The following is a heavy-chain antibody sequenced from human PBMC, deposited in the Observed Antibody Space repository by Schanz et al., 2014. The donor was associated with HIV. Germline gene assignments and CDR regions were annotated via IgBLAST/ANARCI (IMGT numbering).Heavy chain of an antibody. CDR1: GFAFSRYT. CDR3: ARSPDWAGTDAFDI. V-gene: IGHV3-21*01. D-gene: IGHD6-19*01. Sequence: EVQLVESGGGLVKPGGSLRLSCTASGFAFSRYTMNWVRQAPGKGPEWISSISSSGSYIFYADSLKGRFTISRDNAKNSLYLQMNSLRAEDTAIYYCARSPDWAGTDAFDIWGQGTMVTVSS. CDR2: ISSSGSYI. J-gene: IGHJ3*02.